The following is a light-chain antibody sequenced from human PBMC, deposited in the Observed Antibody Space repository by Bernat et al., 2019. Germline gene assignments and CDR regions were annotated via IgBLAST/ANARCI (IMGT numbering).Light chain of an antibody. CDR2: DAS. V-gene: IGKV3-11*01. CDR3: QQRSSWPLT. J-gene: IGKJ5*01. CDR1: QSVSRY. Sequence: EIVLTQSPATLSLSPGERATLSCRASQSVSRYLAWYQKKPGQAPRLLIYDASNRATGIPVRFSGSGSGTDFTLTISSLVPEDFAVYYCQQRSSWPLTFGQGTRLEIK.